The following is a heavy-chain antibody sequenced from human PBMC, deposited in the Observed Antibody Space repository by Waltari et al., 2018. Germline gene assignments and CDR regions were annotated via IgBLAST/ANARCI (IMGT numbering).Heavy chain of an antibody. J-gene: IGHJ5*02. CDR3: ARDRGVFTMVRGVTSNWFDP. Sequence: QVQLQESGPGLVKPSQTLSLTCTVSGGSISSGSYYWSWLRQPAGKGLEWIGRIYTSGSTNYNPALKSRVTISVDTSKNQFSLKLSSVTAADTAVYYCARDRGVFTMVRGVTSNWFDPWGQGTLVTVSS. V-gene: IGHV4-61*02. CDR2: IYTSGST. D-gene: IGHD3-10*01. CDR1: GGSISSGSYY.